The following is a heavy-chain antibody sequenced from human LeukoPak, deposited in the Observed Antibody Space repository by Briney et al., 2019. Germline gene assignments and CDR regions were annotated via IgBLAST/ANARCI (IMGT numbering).Heavy chain of an antibody. CDR1: GFTFSSYE. CDR2: ISSSGSTI. CDR3: ARDFRRGTGYYNFDY. V-gene: IGHV3-48*03. D-gene: IGHD3/OR15-3a*01. Sequence: GGSLRLSCAASGFTFSSYEMNWVRQAPGKGLEWVSYISSSGSTIYYADSVKGRFTISRDNAKNSLYLQMNSLRAEDTAVYYCARDFRRGTGYYNFDYWGQGTLDTVSS. J-gene: IGHJ4*02.